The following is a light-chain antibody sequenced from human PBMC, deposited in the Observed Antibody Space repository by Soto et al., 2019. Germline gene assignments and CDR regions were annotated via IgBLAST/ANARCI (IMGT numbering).Light chain of an antibody. CDR2: ETS. V-gene: IGKV1-5*03. CDR1: QSFSTW. CDR3: QQYNSNPLT. J-gene: IGKJ4*01. Sequence: DIQMTQSPSTLSASVGDRVTITCRASQSFSTWLAWYQQKPGKAPNLLIYETSILESGVPSRFSGSGSGTEFTLNISSLQPDDLAAYYGQQYNSNPLTFGGGTKVEIE.